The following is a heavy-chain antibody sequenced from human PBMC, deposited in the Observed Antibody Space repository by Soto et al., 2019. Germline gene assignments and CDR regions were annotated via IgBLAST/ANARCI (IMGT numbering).Heavy chain of an antibody. CDR2: IWYDGNNK. Sequence: GGSLRLSCAASGFSFSSHGMHWVRQAPGEGLEWVAVIWYDGNNKYYADSVKGRFTISRDNSKNTLYLQMNTLRTEDTAAYYCARDFTGGQWLDHWGQGTPVTVSS. V-gene: IGHV3-33*08. CDR3: ARDFTGGQWLDH. CDR1: GFSFSSHG. J-gene: IGHJ1*01. D-gene: IGHD6-19*01.